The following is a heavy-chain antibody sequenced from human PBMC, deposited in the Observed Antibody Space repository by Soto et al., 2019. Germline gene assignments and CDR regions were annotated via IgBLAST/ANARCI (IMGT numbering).Heavy chain of an antibody. CDR3: ARDPGYCSGGSCPLGYYYYGMDV. CDR2: INPNSGGT. D-gene: IGHD2-15*01. J-gene: IGHJ6*02. CDR1: GYTCTGYY. V-gene: IGHV1-2*04. Sequence: AAVKVACKASGYTCTGYYMNWVRQAPGQGREWMGWINPNSGGTNYAQKFQGWVTMTRDTSISTAYMELSRLRSYDTAVYYCARDPGYCSGGSCPLGYYYYGMDVWGQGTTVTVS.